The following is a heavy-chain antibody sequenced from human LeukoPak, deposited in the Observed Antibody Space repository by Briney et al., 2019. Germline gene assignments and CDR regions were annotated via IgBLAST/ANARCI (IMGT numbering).Heavy chain of an antibody. CDR2: IRSKAYGGTT. V-gene: IGHV3-49*03. CDR1: GFTFGDYA. CDR3: TRVLRFLEWLLLPYYYCGMDV. J-gene: IGHJ6*02. D-gene: IGHD3-3*01. Sequence: GGSLRLSCTASGFTFGDYAMSWFRQAPGKGLEWVGFIRSKAYGGTTEYAASVKGRFTISRDDSKSIAYLQMNSLKTEDTAVYYCTRVLRFLEWLLLPYYYCGMDVWGQGTTVTVSS.